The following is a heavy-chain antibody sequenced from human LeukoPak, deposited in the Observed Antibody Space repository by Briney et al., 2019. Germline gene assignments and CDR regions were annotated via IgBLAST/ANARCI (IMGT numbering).Heavy chain of an antibody. CDR2: VHSSGST. J-gene: IGHJ4*02. CDR3: ARLAPGNYDILTGDPKVVFDY. Sequence: SGTLSLTCTVSGGSISSFFWSWIRQPPGKGLERIGYVHSSGSTKYNPSLKSRLIISVDMSKNQFSLKLRSVSVADTAVYYCARLAPGNYDILTGDPKVVFDYWGQGALVTVSS. V-gene: IGHV4-59*01. D-gene: IGHD3-9*01. CDR1: GGSISSFF.